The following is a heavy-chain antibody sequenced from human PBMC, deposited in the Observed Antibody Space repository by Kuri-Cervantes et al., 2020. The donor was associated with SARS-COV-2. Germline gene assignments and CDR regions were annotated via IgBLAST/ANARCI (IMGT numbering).Heavy chain of an antibody. CDR1: GFTFSSYA. J-gene: IGHJ4*02. D-gene: IGHD2-2*01. CDR2: ISGSGGST. V-gene: IGHV3-23*01. Sequence: GGSLRLSCAVSGFTFSSYAMSWVRQAPGKGLEWVSAISGSGGSTYYADSVKGRFTISRDNSKNTLYLQMNSLRAEDTAVYYCTTEAIALDIVVVPAAFDYWGQGTLVTVSS. CDR3: TTEAIALDIVVVPAAFDY.